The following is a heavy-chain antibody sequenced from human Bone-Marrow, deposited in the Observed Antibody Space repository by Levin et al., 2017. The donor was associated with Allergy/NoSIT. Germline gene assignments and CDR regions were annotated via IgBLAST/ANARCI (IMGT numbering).Heavy chain of an antibody. CDR2: ISYDGSKK. V-gene: IGHV3-30*18. D-gene: IGHD6-19*01. CDR3: AKAYSAVAGHLDY. J-gene: IGHJ4*02. Sequence: QAGGSLRLSCVASGFDFSTFGMHWVRQAPGKGLEWVTLISYDGSKKYYADSVKGRFTISRDNSKNTVFLQMNSLRAEDTAVYFCAKAYSAVAGHLDYWGQGTRVGVST. CDR1: GFDFSTFG.